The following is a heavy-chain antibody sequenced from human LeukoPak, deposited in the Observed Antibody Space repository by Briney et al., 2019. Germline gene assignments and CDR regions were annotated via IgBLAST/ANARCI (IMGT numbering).Heavy chain of an antibody. CDR1: GFTFSSYA. Sequence: GGPLRLSCAASGFTFSSYAMSWVRQAPGKGLEWVSAISGSGGSTFYADSVKGRFTISRDNSKNTLYLQMNSLRAEDTAVYYCAKVKVVVAATPDYFDYWGQGTLVTVSS. J-gene: IGHJ4*02. CDR3: AKVKVVVAATPDYFDY. V-gene: IGHV3-23*01. CDR2: ISGSGGST. D-gene: IGHD2-15*01.